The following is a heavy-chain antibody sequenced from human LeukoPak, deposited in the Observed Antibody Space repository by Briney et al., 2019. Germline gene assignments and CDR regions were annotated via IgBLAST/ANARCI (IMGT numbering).Heavy chain of an antibody. Sequence: SQTLSLTCAISGDSVSSNSAAWNWIRQSPSRGLEWLGRTYYRSKWYNDYAVSVKSRITINPDTSKNQFSLQLNSVTPEDTAVYYCARQYSSSWYVNGSLDYWGQGTLVTVSS. V-gene: IGHV6-1*01. CDR3: ARQYSSSWYVNGSLDY. J-gene: IGHJ4*02. CDR2: TYYRSKWYN. D-gene: IGHD6-13*01. CDR1: GDSVSSNSAA.